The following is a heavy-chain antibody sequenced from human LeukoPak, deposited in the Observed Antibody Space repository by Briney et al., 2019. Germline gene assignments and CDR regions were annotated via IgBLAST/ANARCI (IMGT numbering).Heavy chain of an antibody. J-gene: IGHJ4*02. V-gene: IGHV4-34*01. CDR1: SGSFGAHY. CDR2: IDHSGSS. Sequence: ASETLSLTCAVYSGSFGAHYWSWIRQPPGKGLEWIGEIDHSGSSNYNPSLKSRVTISVDTSKNQFSLKVNSVTAADTAVYYCAREASGSPEYFDSWGQGTLVTVSS. D-gene: IGHD1-26*01. CDR3: AREASGSPEYFDS.